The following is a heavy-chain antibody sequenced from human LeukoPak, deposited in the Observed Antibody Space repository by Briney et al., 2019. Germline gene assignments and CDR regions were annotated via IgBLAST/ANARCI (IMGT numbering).Heavy chain of an antibody. V-gene: IGHV3-15*07. J-gene: IGHJ4*02. Sequence: GGSLRLSCAASGFTFSSYAMNWVRQAPGKGLEWVGRIKSKTDGGTTDYAAPVKGRFTISRDDSKNTLYLQMNSLKTEDTAVYYCSTTYYYDSSEGYWGQGTLVTVSS. CDR2: IKSKTDGGTT. CDR1: GFTFSSYA. D-gene: IGHD3-22*01. CDR3: STTYYYDSSEGY.